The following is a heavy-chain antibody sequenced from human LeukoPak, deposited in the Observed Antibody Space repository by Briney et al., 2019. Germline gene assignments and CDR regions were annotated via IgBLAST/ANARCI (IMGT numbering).Heavy chain of an antibody. CDR2: INSSGRT. V-gene: IGHV4-39*07. D-gene: IGHD1-1*01. CDR3: ARDGGTGTTDWFDP. CDR1: GASISSNNYY. Sequence: SETLSLTCTVSGASISSNNYYWGWVRQPPGKGLEWIGRINSSGRTNYNPSLKSRVTMSVETSKNQFSLEVSSVTAADTAVYFCARDGGTGTTDWFDPWGQGTLVTVSS. J-gene: IGHJ5*02.